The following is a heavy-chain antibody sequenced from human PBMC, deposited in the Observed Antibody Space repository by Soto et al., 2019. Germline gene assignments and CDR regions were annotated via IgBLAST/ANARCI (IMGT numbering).Heavy chain of an antibody. CDR1: GYSFTSYW. D-gene: IGHD5-12*01. V-gene: IGHV5-51*01. J-gene: IGHJ5*02. CDR3: ARRKSRNIVASQNWFDP. Sequence: PGESLKISCKGSGYSFTSYWIGWVRQMPGKGLEWMGIIYPGDSDTRYSPSFQGQVTISADKSISTAYLQWSSLKASDTAMYYCARRKSRNIVASQNWFDPWGQGTLVTVS. CDR2: IYPGDSDT.